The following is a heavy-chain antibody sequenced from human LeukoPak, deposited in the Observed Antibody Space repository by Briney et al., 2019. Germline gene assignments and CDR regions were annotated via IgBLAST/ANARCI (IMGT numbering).Heavy chain of an antibody. CDR2: INHSGST. Sequence: SETLSLTCAVYGGSFSGYYWSWIRQPPGKGLEWIGEINHSGSTNYNPSLKSRVTISVDTSKNQFSLKLSSVTAADTAVYYCARDYDSSGYLNYWGQGTLVTVSS. D-gene: IGHD3-22*01. CDR1: GGSFSGYY. V-gene: IGHV4-34*01. CDR3: ARDYDSSGYLNY. J-gene: IGHJ4*02.